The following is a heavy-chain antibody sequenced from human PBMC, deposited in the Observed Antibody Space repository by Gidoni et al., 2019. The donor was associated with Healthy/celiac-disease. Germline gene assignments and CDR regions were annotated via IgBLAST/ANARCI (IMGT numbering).Heavy chain of an antibody. CDR3: TTDLPSVLLWFGQDY. D-gene: IGHD3-10*01. J-gene: IGHJ4*02. CDR1: GFTFRNAW. CDR2: IKSKTYGGTT. V-gene: IGHV3-15*01. Sequence: EVQLVESGGGLVKPGGSIRLSCAACGFTFRNAWMGWVRQAPGKGLEWVGRIKSKTYGGTTDYAAPVKGRFTISRDDSKNTLYLQMNSLKTEDTAVYYCTTDLPSVLLWFGQDYWGQGTLVTVSS.